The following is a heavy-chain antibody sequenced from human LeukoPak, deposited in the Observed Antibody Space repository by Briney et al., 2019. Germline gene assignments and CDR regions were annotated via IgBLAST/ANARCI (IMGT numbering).Heavy chain of an antibody. V-gene: IGHV3-11*01. CDR2: ISSSGDIT. Sequence: GGSLRLSCAASGFTFSDDYMNWIRQAPGKGLEWVSYISSSGDITYYADSVRGRFTISGDNTKNSLYLQMNSLRAEDTAVYYCARDPFMTTGWGIDYWGQGTLVTVSS. D-gene: IGHD4-17*01. J-gene: IGHJ4*01. CDR1: GFTFSDDY. CDR3: ARDPFMTTGWGIDY.